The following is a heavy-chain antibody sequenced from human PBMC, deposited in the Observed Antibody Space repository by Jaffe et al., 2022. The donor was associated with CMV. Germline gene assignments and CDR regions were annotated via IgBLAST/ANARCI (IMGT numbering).Heavy chain of an antibody. CDR3: ARPRGSYYSRWYFDL. Sequence: EVQLVESGGGLVQPGGSLRLSCAASGFTFSSYAMHWVRQAPGKGLEYVSAISSNGGSTYYANSVKGRFTISRDNSKNTLYLQMGSLRAEDMAVYYCARPRGSYYSRWYFDLWGRGTLVTVSS. CDR2: ISSNGGST. D-gene: IGHD1-26*01. V-gene: IGHV3-64*01. J-gene: IGHJ2*01. CDR1: GFTFSSYA.